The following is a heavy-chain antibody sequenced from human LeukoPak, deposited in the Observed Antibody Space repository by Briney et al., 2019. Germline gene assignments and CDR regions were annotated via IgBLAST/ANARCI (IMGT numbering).Heavy chain of an antibody. CDR2: INHSGST. J-gene: IGHJ4*02. Sequence: SETLSLTCAVYGGSFGGYYWSWIRQPPGKGLEWIGEINHSGSTNYNPSLKSRVTISVDTSKNQFSLKLSSVTAADTAVYYCARGHYYDSKGYFDYWGQGTLVTVSS. D-gene: IGHD3-22*01. CDR1: GGSFGGYY. CDR3: ARGHYYDSKGYFDY. V-gene: IGHV4-34*01.